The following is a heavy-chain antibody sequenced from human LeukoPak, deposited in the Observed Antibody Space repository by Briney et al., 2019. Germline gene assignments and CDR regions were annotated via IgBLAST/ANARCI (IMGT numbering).Heavy chain of an antibody. CDR2: IYPDDSDI. D-gene: IGHD3-10*01. Sequence: GESLKISCRGSGYNFTTYWLGWVRQMPGKGLAWMGTIYPDDSDIRYSPSFEGQVTISADKSISTAYLQWSSLKASDSALYFCARHANYQDFWGQGTLVTVSS. V-gene: IGHV5-51*01. CDR3: ARHANYQDF. CDR1: GYNFTTYW. J-gene: IGHJ4*02.